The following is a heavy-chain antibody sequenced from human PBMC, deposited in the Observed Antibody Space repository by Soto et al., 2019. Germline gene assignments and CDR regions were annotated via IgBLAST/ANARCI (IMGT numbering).Heavy chain of an antibody. D-gene: IGHD6-13*01. CDR1: GDSINNSHW. Sequence: QVQLQESGPGLVQPSGTLSLTCAVSGDSINNSHWWSWVRQTPGKGLEWIGETYHSGTTNYNPSLKTRVNISIDKSKNQFSLKMNSVPAADTAVYYCAREVNSSPARGPNWLDPWGQGTLVTVSS. CDR3: AREVNSSPARGPNWLDP. CDR2: TYHSGTT. J-gene: IGHJ5*02. V-gene: IGHV4-4*02.